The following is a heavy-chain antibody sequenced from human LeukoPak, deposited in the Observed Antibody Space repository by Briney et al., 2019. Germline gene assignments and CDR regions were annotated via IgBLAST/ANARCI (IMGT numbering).Heavy chain of an antibody. CDR3: ARRWNYGRNYYIDV. D-gene: IGHD1-7*01. CDR1: GGSFSNYY. J-gene: IGHJ6*03. Sequence: PSETLSLTCAVYGGSFSNYYCSWIRQPPGKRLEWIGEINDSGRINYNPSLMSRVTVSVDTSKNQFSLRLTSVTATDTAVYYCARRWNYGRNYYIDVWGNGATVSVSS. V-gene: IGHV4-34*01. CDR2: INDSGRI.